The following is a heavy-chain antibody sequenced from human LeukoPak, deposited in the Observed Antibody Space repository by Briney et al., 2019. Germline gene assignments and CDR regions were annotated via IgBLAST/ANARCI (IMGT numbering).Heavy chain of an antibody. CDR2: INHSGST. CDR1: GGSINSGGYY. D-gene: IGHD2-8*01. CDR3: ARGISILYRNYFDY. J-gene: IGHJ4*02. V-gene: IGHV4-34*01. Sequence: SETLSLTCTVSGGSINSGGYYWSWIRQPPGKGLEWIGEINHSGSTNYNPSLKSRVTISVDTSKNQFSLKLSSVTAADTAVYYCARGISILYRNYFDYWGQGTLVTVSS.